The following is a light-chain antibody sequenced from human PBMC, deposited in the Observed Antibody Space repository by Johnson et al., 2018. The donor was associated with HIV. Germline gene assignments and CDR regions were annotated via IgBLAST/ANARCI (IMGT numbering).Light chain of an antibody. CDR3: GTWDSSLSANV. Sequence: QSVLTQPPSVSAAPGQKVTISCSGSSFNIGNNYVSWYQQLPGTAPKLLIYENNKRPSRIPDRFSASKSGTSATLGITGLQTGDEAHYYCGTWDSSLSANVFGTGTKVTVL. CDR1: SFNIGNNY. CDR2: ENN. V-gene: IGLV1-51*02. J-gene: IGLJ1*01.